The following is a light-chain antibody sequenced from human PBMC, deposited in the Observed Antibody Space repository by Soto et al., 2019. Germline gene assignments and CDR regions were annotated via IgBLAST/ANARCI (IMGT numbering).Light chain of an antibody. J-gene: IGKJ5*01. CDR1: QSVSSSY. V-gene: IGKV3-20*01. CDR2: GAS. Sequence: EIVLTQSPGTLSLSPGERATLSCRASQSVSSSYLAWYQQKPGQAPRLLIYGASSRATGIPDRFSGSGSGTDLTLTISRLEPEDFAVYYCQQYSSSSGITFGQGTRLEIK. CDR3: QQYSSSSGIT.